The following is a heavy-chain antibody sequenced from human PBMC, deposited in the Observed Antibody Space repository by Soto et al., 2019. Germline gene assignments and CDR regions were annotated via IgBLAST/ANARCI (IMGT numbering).Heavy chain of an antibody. V-gene: IGHV3-15*07. CDR3: GLERNYYYYGMDV. CDR2: IKSKTDGGTT. J-gene: IGHJ6*02. D-gene: IGHD1-1*01. Sequence: GGSLRLSCAASGFTFSNAWMNWVRQAPGKGLEWVGRIKSKTDGGTTDYAAPVKGRFTISRDDSKNTLYLQMNSLKTEDTAVYYCGLERNYYYYGMDVWGQGTTVTVSS. CDR1: GFTFSNAW.